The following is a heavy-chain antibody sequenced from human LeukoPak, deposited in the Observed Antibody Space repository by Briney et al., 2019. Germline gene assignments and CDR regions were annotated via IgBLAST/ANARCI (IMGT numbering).Heavy chain of an antibody. D-gene: IGHD5-12*01. CDR2: ISSSSSYI. Sequence: PGGSLRLSCAASGFTFSSYSMSWIRQAPGKGLEWVSSISSSSSYIYYADSVKGRFTISRDNAKNSLYLQMNSLRAEDTAVYYLARPATPYYYYYYMDVLGKGATVTISS. CDR3: ARPATPYYYYYYMDV. CDR1: GFTFSSYS. V-gene: IGHV3-21*01. J-gene: IGHJ6*03.